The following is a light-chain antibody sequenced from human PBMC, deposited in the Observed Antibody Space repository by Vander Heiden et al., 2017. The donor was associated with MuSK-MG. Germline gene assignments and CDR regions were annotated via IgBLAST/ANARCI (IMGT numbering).Light chain of an antibody. CDR1: QSVSSN. V-gene: IGKV3-15*01. J-gene: IGKJ3*01. Sequence: EIVMTQSPATLSVSPGERATLSCRASQSVSSNLAWYQQKPGQAPRLLIYGASTRATGIPDRFSGSGSGTEFTLTISSLQSEDFAVYYWQQYNNGVTFGHGTKVDIK. CDR3: QQYNNGVT. CDR2: GAS.